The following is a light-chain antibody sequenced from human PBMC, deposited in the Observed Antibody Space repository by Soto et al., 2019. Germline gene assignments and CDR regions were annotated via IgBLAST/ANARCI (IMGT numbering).Light chain of an antibody. V-gene: IGKV3-11*01. J-gene: IGKJ4*01. Sequence: EIVLTQSPATLSLSPGERATLSCRASQSVTKYLAWYHQKAGQAPRLLIYDTSNRATGVSARFSGSGSGTDFTLTISSLESEDSGIYCCQQRYNWLTFGGGTKVDIK. CDR1: QSVTKY. CDR3: QQRYNWLT. CDR2: DTS.